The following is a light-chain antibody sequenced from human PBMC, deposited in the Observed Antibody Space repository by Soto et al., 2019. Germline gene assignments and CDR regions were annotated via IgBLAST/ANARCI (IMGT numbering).Light chain of an antibody. CDR2: GAS. J-gene: IGKJ1*01. CDR3: QQYNTWWT. CDR1: QSVGRN. V-gene: IGKV3-15*01. Sequence: PGERFTLTCRARQSVGRNLAWYQQKPGQAPRLLIYGASTRATGIPARFSGSGSGTEFTLTISSLPSEDFAVYYCQQYNTWWTFGQGTKVDI.